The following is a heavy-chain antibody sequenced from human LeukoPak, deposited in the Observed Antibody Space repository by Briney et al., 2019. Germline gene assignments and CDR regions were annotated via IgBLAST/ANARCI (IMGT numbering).Heavy chain of an antibody. Sequence: TSETLSLTCTVSGGSISYFYWSWIRQPTGKGLEWIGRIYTSGSTNYNPSLKSRVTMSVDTSKKQFSLKLSSVTAADTAVYYCASGHYYGSGSYSYWGQGTLVTVSS. D-gene: IGHD3-10*01. V-gene: IGHV4-4*07. CDR3: ASGHYYGSGSYSY. CDR1: GGSISYFY. J-gene: IGHJ4*02. CDR2: IYTSGST.